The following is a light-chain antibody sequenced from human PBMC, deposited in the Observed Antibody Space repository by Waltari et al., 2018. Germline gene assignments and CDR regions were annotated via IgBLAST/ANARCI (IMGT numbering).Light chain of an antibody. V-gene: IGLV2-23*01. J-gene: IGLJ3*02. CDR1: SSDVGTYNL. Sequence: QSALTQPASVSGSPGQSITISCTGTSSDVGTYNLSPWYQQYPGKAPKVMIYDDNRRPSGVSDRFSGSKSGNTASLTISGVQAEDEADYYCCSYAGSYTWVFGGGTKLTVL. CDR2: DDN. CDR3: CSYAGSYTWV.